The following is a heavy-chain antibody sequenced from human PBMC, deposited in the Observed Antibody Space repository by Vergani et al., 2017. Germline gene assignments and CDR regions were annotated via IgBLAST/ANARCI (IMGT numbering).Heavy chain of an antibody. CDR3: ARDHPGAYSSSHNWFDP. V-gene: IGHV1-69*18. D-gene: IGHD6-13*01. CDR2: IIPIFGTA. J-gene: IGHJ5*02. Sequence: QVQLVQSGAEVKKPGSSVKVSCKASGGTFSSYAISWVRQAPGQGLEWMGRIIPIFGTANYAQKFQGRVTITADESTSTAYMELSSLRSEDTAVYYCARDHPGAYSSSHNWFDPWGQGTRVTVSS. CDR1: GGTFSSYA.